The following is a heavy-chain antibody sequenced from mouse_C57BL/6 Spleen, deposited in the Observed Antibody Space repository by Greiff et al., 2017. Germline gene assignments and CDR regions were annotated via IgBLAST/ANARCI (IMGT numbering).Heavy chain of an antibody. CDR1: GYTFTSYW. D-gene: IGHD3-2*02. V-gene: IGHV1-55*01. J-gene: IGHJ4*01. CDR3: ARLGGSSGYDDAMDY. Sequence: QVQLQQPGAELVKPGASVKMSCKASGYTFTSYWITWVKQRPGQGLEWIGDIYPGSGSTNYNEKFKSKATLTVDTSSSTAYMQLSSLTSEDSAVYDCARLGGSSGYDDAMDYWGQGTSVTVSS. CDR2: IYPGSGST.